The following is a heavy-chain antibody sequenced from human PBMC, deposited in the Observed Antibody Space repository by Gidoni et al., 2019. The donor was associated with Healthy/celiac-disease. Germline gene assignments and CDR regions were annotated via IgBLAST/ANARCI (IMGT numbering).Heavy chain of an antibody. D-gene: IGHD3-10*01. Sequence: QLQRQQWRAGPLKPSNTRSITCAVAGAPLRGYHWGWIRQPPGKGLEWIGEIHHSGSTNYNPPLKSRVTISVDTSKNQFSLKLSSVTAADTAVYYCARGGPYYYGSGSRFPFDYWGQGTLVTVSS. CDR1: GAPLRGYH. V-gene: IGHV4-34*01. J-gene: IGHJ4*02. CDR2: IHHSGST. CDR3: ARGGPYYYGSGSRFPFDY.